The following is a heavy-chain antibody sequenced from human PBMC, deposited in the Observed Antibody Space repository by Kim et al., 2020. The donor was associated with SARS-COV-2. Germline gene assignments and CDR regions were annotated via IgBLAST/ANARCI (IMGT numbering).Heavy chain of an antibody. V-gene: IGHV3-33*05. CDR1: GFTFSSYG. J-gene: IGHJ3*02. CDR2: ISYDGSNK. Sequence: GGSLRLSCAASGFTFSSYGMHWVRQAPGKGLEWVAVISYDGSNKYYADSVKGRFTISRDNSKNTLYLQMNSLRAEDTAVYYCARQGQQLVSGAFDIWGQGTMVTVSS. D-gene: IGHD6-13*01. CDR3: ARQGQQLVSGAFDI.